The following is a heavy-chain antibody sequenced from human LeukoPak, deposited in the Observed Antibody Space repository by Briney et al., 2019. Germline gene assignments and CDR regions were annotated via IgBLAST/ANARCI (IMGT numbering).Heavy chain of an antibody. CDR3: AKDFPSMVRGVIHYAFDI. CDR1: GITFSGSA. D-gene: IGHD3-10*01. Sequence: GGSLRLSCAASGITFSGSAMGWVRQAPGKGLEWLSTISCSGDNTYYADSVKGRFTISRDNSRNTLYLQMNSLRAEDTAVYYCAKDFPSMVRGVIHYAFDIWGQGTMVTVSS. CDR2: ISCSGDNT. V-gene: IGHV3-23*01. J-gene: IGHJ3*02.